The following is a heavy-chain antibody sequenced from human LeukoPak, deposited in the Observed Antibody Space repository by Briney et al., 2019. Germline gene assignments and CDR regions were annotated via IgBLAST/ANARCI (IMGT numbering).Heavy chain of an antibody. CDR1: GGSISNSSYY. Sequence: SETLSLTCTVSGGSISNSSYYWGWIRQPAGKGLEWIGRIYTSGSINYNPSLKSRVTMSVDTSENHFSLKLSSVTAADTAVYYCARGLRYSSGWSYYFDYWGQGTLVTVSS. D-gene: IGHD6-19*01. CDR3: ARGLRYSSGWSYYFDY. J-gene: IGHJ4*02. V-gene: IGHV4-61*02. CDR2: IYTSGSI.